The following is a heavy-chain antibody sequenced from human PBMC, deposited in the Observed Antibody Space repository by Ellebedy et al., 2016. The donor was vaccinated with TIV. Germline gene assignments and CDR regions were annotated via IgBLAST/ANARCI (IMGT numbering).Heavy chain of an antibody. Sequence: AASVKVSCKASGDTFSSYAISWVRQAPGQGLEWMGGIIPILGRTNYAQKFQGRVTMTRDSSISTAYMELSSLRSEDTAVYYCGRGRGYASTGRVYYFDYWGQGSLVTVSS. J-gene: IGHJ4*02. CDR3: GRGRGYASTGRVYYFDY. D-gene: IGHD2-15*01. CDR2: IIPILGRT. V-gene: IGHV1-69*10. CDR1: GDTFSSYA.